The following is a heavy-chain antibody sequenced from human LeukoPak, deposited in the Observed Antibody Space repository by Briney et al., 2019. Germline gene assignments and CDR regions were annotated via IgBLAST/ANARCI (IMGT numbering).Heavy chain of an antibody. CDR3: AKGDCASGSCYFDD. J-gene: IGHJ4*02. Sequence: LSDTGDSRHYADSVKGRFTISRDSARSALYLQMNSLRAEDTAVYYCAKGDCASGSCYFDDWGQGSQVTVSS. D-gene: IGHD2-8*01. CDR2: LSDTGDSR. V-gene: IGHV3-23*01.